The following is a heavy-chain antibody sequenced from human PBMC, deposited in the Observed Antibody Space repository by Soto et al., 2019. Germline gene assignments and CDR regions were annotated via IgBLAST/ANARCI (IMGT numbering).Heavy chain of an antibody. CDR1: GYTFTSYG. V-gene: IGHV1-18*04. Sequence: GASVKVSCKASGYTFTSYGISWVRQAPGQGLEWMGWISAYNGNTNYAQKLQGRVTMTTDTSTSTAYMELRSLRSDDTAVYYCARETSIAARPHYYYYYGMDVWGQGTTVTVSS. CDR3: ARETSIAARPHYYYYYGMDV. D-gene: IGHD6-6*01. CDR2: ISAYNGNT. J-gene: IGHJ6*02.